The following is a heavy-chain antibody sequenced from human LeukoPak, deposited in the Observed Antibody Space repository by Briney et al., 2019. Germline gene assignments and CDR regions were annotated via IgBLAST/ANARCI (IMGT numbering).Heavy chain of an antibody. CDR1: GYAFTGSY. V-gene: IGHV1-2*02. J-gene: IGHJ6*04. D-gene: IGHD4-23*01. CDR3: AKDRPYVVTFEV. Sequence: ASVKVSCKAAGYAFTGSYIHWVRQAPGQGLEWMGWINPNNGFTAYAQNFQGRVTMTRDTSISTAYMDLSRLTSDDTAIYFCAKDRPYVVTFEVWGKGTTVTVSS. CDR2: INPNNGFT.